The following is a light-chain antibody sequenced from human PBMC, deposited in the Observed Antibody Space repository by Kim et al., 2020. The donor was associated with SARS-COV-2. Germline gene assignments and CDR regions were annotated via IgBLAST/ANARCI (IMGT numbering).Light chain of an antibody. CDR3: QQRYDWPPLT. CDR2: DAS. Sequence: SPGERATLSCRASRSVSIFLAWYQQKPGQAPRLLIYDASNRATGIPARFSGSGSGTDFTLTISGLEPEDFAVYYCQQRYDWPPLTFGGGTKVDIK. CDR1: RSVSIF. J-gene: IGKJ4*01. V-gene: IGKV3-11*01.